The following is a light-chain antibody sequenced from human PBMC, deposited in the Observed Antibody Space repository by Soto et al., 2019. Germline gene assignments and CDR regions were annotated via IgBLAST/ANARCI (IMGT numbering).Light chain of an antibody. CDR3: QQRSNWPPIT. CDR2: DAS. V-gene: IGKV3-11*01. J-gene: IGKJ5*01. CDR1: QSVSSY. Sequence: EIVFTQSPGTLSLSPGERATLSCRASQSVSSYLAWYQPKPGQAPRLLIYDASNRANGIPARFSGSGSGTDLTLTISSLEPEDFAVYYCQQRSNWPPITFGQGTRLEIK.